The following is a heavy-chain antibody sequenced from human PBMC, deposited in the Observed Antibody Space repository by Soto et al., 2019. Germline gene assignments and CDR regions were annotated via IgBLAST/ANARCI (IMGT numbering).Heavy chain of an antibody. CDR2: IYSSGGT. D-gene: IGHD3-3*01. V-gene: IGHV4-4*07. CDR1: GGAISGYY. Sequence: PSETLSLTCTVSGGAISGYYWTWIRQPAGKGLEWIGRIYSSGGTKYNPSLKSRVDMSLDMSKNQFSQRLNSVTAADTAVYYCARGQRFSDSFDPWGQGTLVTVSS. CDR3: ARGQRFSDSFDP. J-gene: IGHJ5*02.